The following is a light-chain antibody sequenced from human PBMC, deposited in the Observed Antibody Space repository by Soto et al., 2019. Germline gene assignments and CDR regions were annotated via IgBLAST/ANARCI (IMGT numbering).Light chain of an antibody. J-gene: IGKJ3*01. CDR1: QSVNNF. CDR3: QQSFRIPLT. Sequence: ILLTRSPVIVSLSPGDRATLSWMASQSVNNFFAWYQQKPGQAPRLLIYGASSRATGIPDRFSGSGSGTDFTLTISSLQPADFATYYCQQSFRIPLTLAPGTKVDIK. CDR2: GAS. V-gene: IGKV3-11*01.